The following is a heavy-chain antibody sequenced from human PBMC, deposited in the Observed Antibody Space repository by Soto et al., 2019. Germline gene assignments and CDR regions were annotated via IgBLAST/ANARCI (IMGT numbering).Heavy chain of an antibody. CDR2: ITDSGGST. V-gene: IGHV3-23*01. Sequence: GGSLRLSCAASGFTFSSVAMAWVRQAPGKGLEWVSSITDSGGSTDYADSVKGRFTISGDNSRNTLYLQMNSLRADDTAAYYCAKLYWNPRYFDYWGQGTRVTVSS. D-gene: IGHD1-1*01. CDR1: GFTFSSVA. J-gene: IGHJ4*02. CDR3: AKLYWNPRYFDY.